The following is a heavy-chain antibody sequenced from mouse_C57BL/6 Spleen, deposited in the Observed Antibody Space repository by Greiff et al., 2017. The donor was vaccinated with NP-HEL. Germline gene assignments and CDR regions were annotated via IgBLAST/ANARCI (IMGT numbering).Heavy chain of an antibody. D-gene: IGHD1-1*02. CDR3: ARGGGSAYVDV. Sequence: EVKLMESGGGLVKPGGSLKLSCAASGFTFSSYAMSWVRQTPEKRLEWVATISDGGSYTYYPDNVKGRFTISRDIAKNNLYLQMSHLKSEDTAMYYCARGGGSAYVDVWGTGTTVTVSS. J-gene: IGHJ1*03. V-gene: IGHV5-4*03. CDR1: GFTFSSYA. CDR2: ISDGGSYT.